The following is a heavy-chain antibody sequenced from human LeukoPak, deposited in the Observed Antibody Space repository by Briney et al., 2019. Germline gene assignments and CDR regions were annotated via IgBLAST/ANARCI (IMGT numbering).Heavy chain of an antibody. CDR3: ASCVGTSCYPQGAFDI. D-gene: IGHD2-2*01. CDR1: GGSISSGSYY. Sequence: SQTLSLTCTVSGGSISSGSYYWSWIRHPAGKGLEWIGRIYTSGSTNYNPSLKSRVTISVDTSKNQFSLKLSSVTAADTAVYYCASCVGTSCYPQGAFDIWGQGTMVTVSS. V-gene: IGHV4-61*02. CDR2: IYTSGST. J-gene: IGHJ3*02.